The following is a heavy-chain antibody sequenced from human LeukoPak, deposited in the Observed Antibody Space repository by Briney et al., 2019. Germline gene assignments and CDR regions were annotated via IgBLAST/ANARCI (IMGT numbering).Heavy chain of an antibody. CDR1: GYTFSSYA. CDR2: ISGSGGST. CDR3: AKGGAGAGYYFDF. J-gene: IGHJ4*02. V-gene: IGHV3-23*01. D-gene: IGHD4/OR15-4a*01. Sequence: GGSLRLSCVDSGYTFSSYAMRWVRQAPGKGLEWVSFISGSGGSTYYADSVKGRFTISRDNSKNTLYLQMNSLRAEDTAVYYCAKGGAGAGYYFDFWGRGTLVTVSS.